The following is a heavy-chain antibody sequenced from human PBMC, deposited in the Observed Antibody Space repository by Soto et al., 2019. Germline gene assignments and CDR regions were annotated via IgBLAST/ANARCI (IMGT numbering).Heavy chain of an antibody. Sequence: PSEALSLTCTVSGASISGYYWSWTRQPPGKGLEWIGSIYYTGSTKYNPSLKSRVTISVDTSKNQFSLKLSSVTAADTAVYYCAKSRITFGGVIDHFDYWGQGTLVTVSS. CDR2: IYYTGST. J-gene: IGHJ4*02. CDR1: GASISGYY. CDR3: AKSRITFGGVIDHFDY. V-gene: IGHV4-59*01. D-gene: IGHD3-16*02.